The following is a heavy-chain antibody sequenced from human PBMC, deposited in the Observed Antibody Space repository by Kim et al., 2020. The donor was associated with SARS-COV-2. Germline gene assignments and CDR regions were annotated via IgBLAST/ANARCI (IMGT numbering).Heavy chain of an antibody. Sequence: GGSLRLSCAASGFTFSTYAMNWVRQAPGKGLEWVSGISSSGVSTYYADSVKGRFTISRDNSKNTLYLQMNSLRAEDTAVYYCAKLLRIAVAGNWYFDLWG. CDR3: AKLLRIAVAGNWYFDL. V-gene: IGHV3-23*01. CDR2: ISSSGVST. J-gene: IGHJ2*01. CDR1: GFTFSTYA. D-gene: IGHD6-19*01.